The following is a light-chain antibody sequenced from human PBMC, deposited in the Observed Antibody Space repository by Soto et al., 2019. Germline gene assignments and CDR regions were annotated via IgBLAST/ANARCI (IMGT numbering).Light chain of an antibody. CDR3: QHYNSYSEA. CDR1: QHISDY. J-gene: IGKJ1*01. CDR2: KAS. V-gene: IGKV1-5*03. Sequence: DVQMTQSPSALSGSVVGRFTSTFRASQHISDYINWYQQKPGKAPKLLIYKASTLKSGVPSRFSGSGSGTEFTLTISSLQPDDFATYYCQHYNSYSEAFGQGTKV.